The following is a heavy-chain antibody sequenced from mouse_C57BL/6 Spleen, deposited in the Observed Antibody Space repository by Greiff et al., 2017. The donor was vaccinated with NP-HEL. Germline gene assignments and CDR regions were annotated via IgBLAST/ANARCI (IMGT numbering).Heavy chain of an antibody. V-gene: IGHV14-1*01. CDR3: TSITTVVAPYYAMDY. D-gene: IGHD1-1*01. CDR1: GFNIKDYY. CDR2: IDPEDGDT. Sequence: EVQLQESGAELVRPGASVKLSCTASGFNIKDYYMHWVKQRPEQGLEWIGRIDPEDGDTEYAPKFQGKATMTADTSSNTAYLQLSSLTSEDTAVYYCTSITTVVAPYYAMDYWGQGTSVTVSS. J-gene: IGHJ4*01.